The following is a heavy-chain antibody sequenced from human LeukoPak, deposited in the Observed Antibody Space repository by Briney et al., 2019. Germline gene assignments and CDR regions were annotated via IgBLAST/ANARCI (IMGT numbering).Heavy chain of an antibody. CDR2: ISGSGGST. J-gene: IGHJ6*02. V-gene: IGHV3-23*01. CDR1: GFTVSTYA. CDR3: AKSGGLSGSGRLAMDV. D-gene: IGHD3-10*01. Sequence: PGGSLRLSCAAYGFTVSTYAMGWVRLAPGKGLEWVSGISGSGGSTYYADSVKGRFTSSRDNSNNTLYVQMNSLRVEDTAVYYCAKSGGLSGSGRLAMDVWGQGTTVTVSS.